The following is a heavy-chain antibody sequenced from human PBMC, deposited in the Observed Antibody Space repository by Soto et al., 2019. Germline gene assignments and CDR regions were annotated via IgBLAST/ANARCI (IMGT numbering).Heavy chain of an antibody. J-gene: IGHJ4*02. CDR3: VGTRQQCLVGDS. CDR2: INAGNGNT. CDR1: GYTLSSIG. V-gene: IGHV1-3*01. Sequence: QAQLVQSGAEVKKPGASVKVSCKASGYTLSSIGIHWVRQAPGQRLEWMGGINAGNGNTKYSQKLQGRVTFSRDTSANTAYMELTTLTAEATAVYCCVGTRQQCLVGDSWGQGSLVTVSS. D-gene: IGHD6-19*01.